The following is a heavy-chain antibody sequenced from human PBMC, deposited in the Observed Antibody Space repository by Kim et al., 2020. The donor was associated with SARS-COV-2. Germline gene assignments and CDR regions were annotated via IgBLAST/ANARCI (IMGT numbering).Heavy chain of an antibody. CDR1: GFTFSSYG. Sequence: GGSLRLSCAASGFTFSSYGMHWVRQAPGKGLEWVAVIWYDGSNKYYADSVKGRFTISRDNSKNTLYLQMNSLRAEDTAVYYCARNKEDWVGYFDLWGRGTLVTVSS. D-gene: IGHD1-26*01. J-gene: IGHJ2*01. CDR2: IWYDGSNK. V-gene: IGHV3-33*01. CDR3: ARNKEDWVGYFDL.